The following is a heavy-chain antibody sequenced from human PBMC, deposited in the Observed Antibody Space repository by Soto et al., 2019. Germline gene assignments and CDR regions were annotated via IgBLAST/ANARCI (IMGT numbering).Heavy chain of an antibody. CDR1: GFTFSDHY. J-gene: IGHJ4*02. CDR2: TRNKANSYTT. Sequence: GGSLRLSCAASGFTFSDHYMDWVRQAPGKGLEWVGRTRNKANSYTTEYAASVKGRFTISRDDSKNSLYLQMNSLKTEDTAVYYCARLRSGSYYFDYWGQGTLVTV. CDR3: ARLRSGSYYFDY. V-gene: IGHV3-72*01. D-gene: IGHD1-26*01.